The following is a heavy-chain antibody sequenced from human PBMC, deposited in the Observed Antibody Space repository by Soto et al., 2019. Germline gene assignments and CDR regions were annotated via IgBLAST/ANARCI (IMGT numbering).Heavy chain of an antibody. CDR1: GYSFSSYW. V-gene: IGHV5-51*01. CDR3: ASGNTATWFGR. D-gene: IGHD2-2*02. Sequence: PGESLKISCKTSGYSFSSYWIVWVRQMPGKGLEWMGIIYPSNPKVKYNPSVQGQVTMSADKSIATTYLQWNSLKASDTALYFCASGNTATWFGRWGQGTPVTVSS. CDR2: IYPSNPKV. J-gene: IGHJ5*02.